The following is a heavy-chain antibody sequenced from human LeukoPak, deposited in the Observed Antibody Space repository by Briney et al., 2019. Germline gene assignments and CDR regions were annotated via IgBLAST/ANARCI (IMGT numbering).Heavy chain of an antibody. CDR2: ISSSSSYI. Sequence: PGGSLRLSCAASGFTFSSYSMNWVRQAPGKGLEWVSSISSSSSYIYYADSVKGRFTISRDNAKNSLYLQMNSLRAEDTAVYYRARSEGSYDHFDYWGQGTLVTVSS. D-gene: IGHD1-26*01. CDR3: ARSEGSYDHFDY. CDR1: GFTFSSYS. V-gene: IGHV3-21*01. J-gene: IGHJ4*02.